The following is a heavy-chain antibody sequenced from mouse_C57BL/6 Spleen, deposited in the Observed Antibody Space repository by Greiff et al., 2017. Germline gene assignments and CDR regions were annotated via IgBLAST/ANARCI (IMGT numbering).Heavy chain of an antibody. D-gene: IGHD2-4*01. CDR2: IYPGDGDT. V-gene: IGHV1-80*01. CDR3: AREDYDYDAYAMDY. CDR1: GYAFSSYW. J-gene: IGHJ4*01. Sequence: QVQLQQSGAELVKPGASVKISCKASGYAFSSYWMNWVKQRPGKGLEWIGQIYPGDGDTNYNGKFKGKATLTADKSSSTAYMQLSSLTSEDSAVYFGAREDYDYDAYAMDYWGQGTSVTVSS.